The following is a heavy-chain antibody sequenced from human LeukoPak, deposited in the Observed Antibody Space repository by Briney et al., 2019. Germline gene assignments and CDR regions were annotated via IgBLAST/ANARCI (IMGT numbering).Heavy chain of an antibody. CDR2: TRNKANSYTT. V-gene: IGHV3-72*01. D-gene: IGHD4-17*01. J-gene: IGHJ4*02. Sequence: GGSLRLSCAASGFTFSDHYMDWVRQAPGKGLEWVGRTRNKANSYTTEYAASVKGRFTISRDDSKNSLYLQMNSLKTEDTAVYYCTRRETTDFDYWGQGTLVTVSS. CDR3: TRRETTDFDY. CDR1: GFTFSDHY.